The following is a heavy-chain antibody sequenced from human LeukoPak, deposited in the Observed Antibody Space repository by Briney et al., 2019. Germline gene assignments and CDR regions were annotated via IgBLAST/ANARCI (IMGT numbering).Heavy chain of an antibody. J-gene: IGHJ4*02. CDR1: GFTFSSYG. D-gene: IGHD5-18*01. Sequence: GGSLRLSCAASGFTFSSYGMHWVRQAPGKGLEWVAFIRYDGSNKYYADSVKGRFTISRDNSKNTLYLQMNSLRAEDTAVYYCAKVRPAMVPTDFDYWGQGTLVTVSP. CDR3: AKVRPAMVPTDFDY. V-gene: IGHV3-30*02. CDR2: IRYDGSNK.